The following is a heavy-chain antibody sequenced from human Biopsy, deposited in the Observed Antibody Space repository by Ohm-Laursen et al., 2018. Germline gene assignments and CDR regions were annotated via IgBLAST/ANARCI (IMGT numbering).Heavy chain of an antibody. Sequence: GSSVKASCKASGYTFTGQYLHWVRQVPGQGLEWMGWINPHSGTTKFAQDFQGRVPMTRDTSITTAYMELRRLRSDAPAVYYCAKGQDLRGGAEYFQHWGQGALVTVSS. CDR1: GYTFTGQY. D-gene: IGHD2-15*01. CDR3: AKGQDLRGGAEYFQH. CDR2: INPHSGTT. J-gene: IGHJ1*01. V-gene: IGHV1-2*02.